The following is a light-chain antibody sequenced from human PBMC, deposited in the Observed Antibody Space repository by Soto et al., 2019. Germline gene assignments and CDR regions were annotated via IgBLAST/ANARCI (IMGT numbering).Light chain of an antibody. J-gene: IGKJ4*01. CDR2: VAS. CDR3: QQYNHWPPLT. V-gene: IGKV3-15*01. Sequence: EIVMTHSPATLSVSPGERATLSCRASQSVGRNLAWYQQKPGQAPRLLIYVASTRATGIPARFSGSGSGTEFTLTISSLQSEDFAIYSCQQYNHWPPLTFGGGTKVEIK. CDR1: QSVGRN.